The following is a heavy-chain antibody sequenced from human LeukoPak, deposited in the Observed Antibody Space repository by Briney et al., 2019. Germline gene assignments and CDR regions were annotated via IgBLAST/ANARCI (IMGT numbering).Heavy chain of an antibody. CDR3: ARAIGVTCISTSCYSFDY. CDR1: GFTFSSYS. Sequence: TGGSLRLSCAASGFTFSSYSMNWVRQAPGKGLEWVSGISWNSGSIGYADSVKGRFTISRDNAKNSLYLQMNSLRTEDTALYYCARAIGVTCISTSCYSFDYWGQGTLVTVSS. V-gene: IGHV3-9*01. D-gene: IGHD2-2*02. CDR2: ISWNSGSI. J-gene: IGHJ4*02.